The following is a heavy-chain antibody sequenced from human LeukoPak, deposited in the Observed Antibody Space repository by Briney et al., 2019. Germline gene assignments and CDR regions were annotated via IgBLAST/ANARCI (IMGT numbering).Heavy chain of an antibody. CDR3: ATAHSSGWYLQY. CDR1: GYTFSNYW. CDR2: IKQDGSEK. J-gene: IGHJ1*01. Sequence: GGSLRLSCVASGYTFSNYWMTWARLAPGRGLEWVANIKQDGSEKYYVDSVKGRFTISRDNAKNSLSLQMNSLRVEDTAVYYCATAHSSGWYLQYWGQGTLVTVSS. V-gene: IGHV3-7*05. D-gene: IGHD6-19*01.